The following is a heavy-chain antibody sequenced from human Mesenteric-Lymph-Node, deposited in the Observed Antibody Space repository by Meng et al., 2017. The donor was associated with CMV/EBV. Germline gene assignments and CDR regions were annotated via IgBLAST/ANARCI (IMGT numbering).Heavy chain of an antibody. CDR1: GFTFDDYA. J-gene: IGHJ3*02. CDR3: AKDIEMIVGDGDAFDI. V-gene: IGHV3-9*01. D-gene: IGHD3-22*01. Sequence: GGSLRLSCAASGFTFDDYAMHWVRQAPGKGLEWVSGISWNSGSIGYADSVKGRFTISRDNAKNSLYLQMNSLRAEDTALYYCAKDIEMIVGDGDAFDIWGQGTMVTVSS. CDR2: ISWNSGSI.